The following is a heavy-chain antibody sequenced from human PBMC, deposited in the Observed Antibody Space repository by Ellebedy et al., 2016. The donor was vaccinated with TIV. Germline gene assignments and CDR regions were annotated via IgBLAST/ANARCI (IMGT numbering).Heavy chain of an antibody. CDR1: GFTFSSYW. J-gene: IGHJ4*02. D-gene: IGHD5-12*01. V-gene: IGHV3-7*01. CDR3: AREREWLREGY. Sequence: GESLKISXAASGFTFSSYWMSWVRQAPGKGLEWVANIKQDGSEKYYVDSVKGRFTISRDNAKNSLYLQMNSLRAEDTAVYYCAREREWLREGYWGQGTLVTVSS. CDR2: IKQDGSEK.